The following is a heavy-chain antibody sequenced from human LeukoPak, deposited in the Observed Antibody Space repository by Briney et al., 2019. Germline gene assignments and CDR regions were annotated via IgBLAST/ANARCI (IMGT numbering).Heavy chain of an antibody. CDR1: GFTFSADW. Sequence: GGSLRLSCAASGFTFSADWMNWVRQAPGKGLEWVSGINWNGGSTGYADSVKGRFTISRDDAKNSLYLQMNSLRAEDTALYYCASHNSGSYYSAFDIWGQGTMVTVSS. V-gene: IGHV3-20*04. J-gene: IGHJ3*02. CDR2: INWNGGST. D-gene: IGHD1-26*01. CDR3: ASHNSGSYYSAFDI.